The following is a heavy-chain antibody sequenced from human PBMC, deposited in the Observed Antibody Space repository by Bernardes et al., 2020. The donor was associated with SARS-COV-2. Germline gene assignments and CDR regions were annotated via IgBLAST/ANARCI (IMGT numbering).Heavy chain of an antibody. V-gene: IGHV1-24*01. Sequence: ASVKVSCKVSGYTLTELSMHWVRQAPGKGLEWMGGFDPEEGETIYAQKFQGRVTMTEDTATDTAYMELSSLRSDDTAVYYCATRWQQRYYYYTFDVWGQGTTVTVSS. J-gene: IGHJ6*02. CDR2: FDPEEGET. CDR1: GYTLTELS. CDR3: ATRWQQRYYYYTFDV.